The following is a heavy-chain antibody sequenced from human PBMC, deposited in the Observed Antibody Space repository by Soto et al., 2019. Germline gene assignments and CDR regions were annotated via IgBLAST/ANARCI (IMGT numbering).Heavy chain of an antibody. D-gene: IGHD6-19*01. Sequence: EVQLVESGGGLVEPGGSLRLSCAASGFTFSRHSLNWVRQAPGKGLEWVSSIDTTSTYIYYADSVKGRFTISRDNAKNSLYLQMDSLRAEDTAVYYCARDGYSSGFDYWGQGTLVTASS. J-gene: IGHJ4*02. CDR3: ARDGYSSGFDY. CDR1: GFTFSRHS. V-gene: IGHV3-21*04. CDR2: IDTTSTYI.